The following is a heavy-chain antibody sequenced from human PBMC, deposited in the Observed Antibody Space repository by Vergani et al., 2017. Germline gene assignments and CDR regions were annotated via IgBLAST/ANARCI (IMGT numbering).Heavy chain of an antibody. CDR3: ARANGYSGSWFVSAHFAD. Sequence: QVQLVPSGAEVKTPGASVKVSCKASGYTFTTYAMNWVRQAPGQGLEWVVWINTNTGNPTYAQGFTGRFVFSFDTSISTSYLQRSSLKAEDTAVYYCARANGYSGSWFVSAHFADWGQGTLVTVSS. J-gene: IGHJ4*02. V-gene: IGHV7-4-1*02. CDR2: INTNTGNP. CDR1: GYTFTTYA. D-gene: IGHD6-13*01.